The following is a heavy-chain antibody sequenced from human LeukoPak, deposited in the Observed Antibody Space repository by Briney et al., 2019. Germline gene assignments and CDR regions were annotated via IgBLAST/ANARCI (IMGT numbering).Heavy chain of an antibody. CDR3: AIAAAGINDY. V-gene: IGHV4-34*01. J-gene: IGHJ4*02. CDR1: DGSISSGGYS. Sequence: SETLSLTCAVSDGSISSGGYSWSWIRQPPGKGLEWIGEINHSGSTNYNPSLKSRVTISVDTSKNQFSLKLSSVTAADTAVYYCAIAAAGINDYWGQGTLVTVSS. CDR2: INHSGST. D-gene: IGHD6-13*01.